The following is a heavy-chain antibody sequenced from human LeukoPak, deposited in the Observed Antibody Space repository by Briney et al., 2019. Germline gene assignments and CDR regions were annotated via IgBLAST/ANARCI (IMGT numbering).Heavy chain of an antibody. V-gene: IGHV1-2*02. J-gene: IGHJ4*02. CDR1: GYTFTSYD. CDR3: AREGVRFDY. D-gene: IGHD3-16*01. CDR2: INPNSGGT. Sequence: GASVKVSCKASGYTFTSYDINWVRQATGQGLEWMGWINPNSGGTNYAQKFQGRVTMTRDTSISTAYMELSRLRSDDTAVYYCAREGVRFDYWGQGTLVTVSS.